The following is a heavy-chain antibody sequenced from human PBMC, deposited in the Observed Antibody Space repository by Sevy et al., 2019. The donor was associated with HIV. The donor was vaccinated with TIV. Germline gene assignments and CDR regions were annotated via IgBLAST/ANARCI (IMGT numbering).Heavy chain of an antibody. Sequence: GGSLRLSCAASEFMFSTYAMHWVRQAPGKGLEWVAVISYDGSSHYDADSVKGRFTISRDNSKNTLFLQMNSLRLEDTAFYYCARDAGYSTDWYPSDYWGQGTLVTVSS. CDR3: ARDAGYSTDWYPSDY. V-gene: IGHV3-30-3*01. CDR2: ISYDGSSH. J-gene: IGHJ4*02. D-gene: IGHD6-19*01. CDR1: EFMFSTYA.